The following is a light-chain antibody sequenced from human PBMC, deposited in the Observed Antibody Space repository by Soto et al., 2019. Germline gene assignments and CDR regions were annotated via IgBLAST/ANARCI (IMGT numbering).Light chain of an antibody. CDR1: QSVASNY. J-gene: IGKJ1*01. CDR2: GAS. Sequence: ESVLTQSPGTLSLSPGERATLSCRASQSVASNYLAWYQQEPGQAPRLLIYGASSRATGIPDRFSGSGSGTDFTLTISRLEPEDFAVYNCQQYSRSPWTFGQGTKVDIK. V-gene: IGKV3-20*01. CDR3: QQYSRSPWT.